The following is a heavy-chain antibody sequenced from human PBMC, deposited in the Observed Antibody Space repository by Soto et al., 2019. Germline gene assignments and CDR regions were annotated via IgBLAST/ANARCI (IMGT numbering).Heavy chain of an antibody. V-gene: IGHV4-30-2*01. D-gene: IGHD6-19*01. J-gene: IGHJ4*02. CDR3: ARVRSGWGIDY. Sequence: QLQLQESGSGLVKPSQTLSLTCAVSGGSISSGGYSWSWSRQPPGKGLEYIGYIYHSGSTYYNPSLKSRVTISVDRSKNQFSLKLSSVTAADTAVYYCARVRSGWGIDYWGQGTLVTVSP. CDR2: IYHSGST. CDR1: GGSISSGGYS.